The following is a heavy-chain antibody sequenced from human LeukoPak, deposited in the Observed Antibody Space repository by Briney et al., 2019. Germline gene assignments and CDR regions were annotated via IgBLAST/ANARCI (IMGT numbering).Heavy chain of an antibody. CDR2: IKQDGSEK. V-gene: IGHV3-7*01. Sequence: GGSLRLSCATSGFTFRSYWMRWVRQAPGKGLEWVANIKQDGSEKYYVDSVKGRFTISRDSAKNSLYLQMNSLRAEDTAVYYCARDRGSYCSDGSCHFFDYWGQGTLVTVSS. J-gene: IGHJ4*02. D-gene: IGHD2-15*01. CDR1: GFTFRSYW. CDR3: ARDRGSYCSDGSCHFFDY.